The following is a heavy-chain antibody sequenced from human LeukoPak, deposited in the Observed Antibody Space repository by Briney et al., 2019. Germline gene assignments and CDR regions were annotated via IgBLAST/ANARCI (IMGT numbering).Heavy chain of an antibody. V-gene: IGHV3-21*01. CDR2: ISSSSSYI. CDR3: ARAPSPTEVLMVRGVKTYYYYYGMDV. CDR1: GFTFSSYS. D-gene: IGHD3-10*01. Sequence: GGSLRLYCAASGFTFSSYSMNWVRQAPGKGLEWVSSISSSSSYIYYADSVKGRFTISRDNAKNSLYLQMNSLRAEDTAVYYCARAPSPTEVLMVRGVKTYYYYYGMDVWGQGTTVTVSS. J-gene: IGHJ6*02.